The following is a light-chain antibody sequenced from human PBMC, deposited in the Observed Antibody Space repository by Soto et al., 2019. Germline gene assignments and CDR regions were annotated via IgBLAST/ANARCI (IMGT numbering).Light chain of an antibody. CDR3: HHYNSITST. CDR1: QSISRG. V-gene: IGKV1-5*03. CDR2: MAS. J-gene: IGKJ2*01. Sequence: DIQMTQSPSTLSASVGDRVTITCRASQSISRGFAWYQQKPGKAPKLLIYMASSLESGVPSRFSGSGSGTEFTLTLSRPQTLDFATYNCHHYNSITSTFAQGTQQEIK.